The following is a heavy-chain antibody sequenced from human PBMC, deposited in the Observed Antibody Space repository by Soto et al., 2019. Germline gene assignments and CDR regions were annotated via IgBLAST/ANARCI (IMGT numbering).Heavy chain of an antibody. CDR1: GFTFSSYA. V-gene: IGHV3-23*01. CDR2: IGGSGGNT. CDR3: AKEIGHMRPYDS. Sequence: PGGSLRLSCTASGFTFSSYALSWVRQAPGRGPEWVSAIGGSGGNTYYADSVKGRFTISRDNSKNTLYLQMSGLRAEDTAFYYCAKEIGHMRPYDSWGQGTLVTVSS. J-gene: IGHJ4*02.